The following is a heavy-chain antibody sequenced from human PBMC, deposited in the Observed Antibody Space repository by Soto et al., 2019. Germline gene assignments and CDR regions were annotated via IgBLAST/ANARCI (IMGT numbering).Heavy chain of an antibody. D-gene: IGHD3-10*01. J-gene: IGHJ5*02. V-gene: IGHV3-23*01. Sequence: PGGSLRLSCAASGFTFSSYAMSWVRQAPGKGLEWVTAISGSGGSTYYADSVKGRFTISRDNSKNTLYLQMNSLRAEDTAVYYCAKDGWFGELPQYNWFDPWGQGTLVTVSS. CDR1: GFTFSSYA. CDR3: AKDGWFGELPQYNWFDP. CDR2: ISGSGGST.